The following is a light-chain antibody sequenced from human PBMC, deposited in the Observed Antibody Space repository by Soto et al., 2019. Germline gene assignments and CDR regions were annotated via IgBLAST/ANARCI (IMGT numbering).Light chain of an antibody. CDR3: QQLNSYPSIT. J-gene: IGKJ5*01. Sequence: IPLTQSPSSLSAPVGDRVTITCRASQGISSYLAWDQQKPGKAPKLLIYAASTLQSGVPSRFSGSGSGTDFTLTISSLQPEDFATYYCQQLNSYPSITFGQGTRLEIK. CDR2: AAS. V-gene: IGKV1-9*01. CDR1: QGISSY.